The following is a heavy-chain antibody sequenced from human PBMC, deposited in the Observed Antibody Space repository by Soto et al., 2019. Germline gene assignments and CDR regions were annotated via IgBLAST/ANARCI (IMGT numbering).Heavy chain of an antibody. J-gene: IGHJ2*01. D-gene: IGHD3-10*01. CDR1: GGTFSSYA. Sequence: GASVKVSCNASGGTFSSYAISWVRQAPGQGLEWMGGIIPIFGTANYAQKFQGRVTITADESTSTAYMELSSLRSEDTAVYYCALKEGSGSYYPRNFDLWGRGTLVTVSS. V-gene: IGHV1-69*13. CDR3: ALKEGSGSYYPRNFDL. CDR2: IIPIFGTA.